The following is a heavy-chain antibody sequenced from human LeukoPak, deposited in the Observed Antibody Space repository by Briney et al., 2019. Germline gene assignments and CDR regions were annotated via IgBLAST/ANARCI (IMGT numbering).Heavy chain of an antibody. Sequence: GRSLRLSCAASGFTFSSYGIHWVRQAPGKGLEWVAFIRYDGSNKYYADSVKGRFTISRDNSKNTLYLKINSLRAEDTAVYYCAKDGWELSGYYYYYMDVWGKGTTVTVSS. D-gene: IGHD1-26*01. CDR1: GFTFSSYG. J-gene: IGHJ6*03. CDR2: IRYDGSNK. CDR3: AKDGWELSGYYYYYMDV. V-gene: IGHV3-30*02.